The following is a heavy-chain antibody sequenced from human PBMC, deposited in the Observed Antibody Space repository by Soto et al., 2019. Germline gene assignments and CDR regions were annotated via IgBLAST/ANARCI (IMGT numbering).Heavy chain of an antibody. Sequence: PSETLSLTCTVSGGSISSGDYYWSWIRQPPGKGLEWIGSIYYSGSTYHNPSLKSRVTISVDRSNNQFSLKLTSVTAADTAVYYCARHFSVDHFDYWGQGALVTVSS. CDR2: IYYSGST. J-gene: IGHJ4*02. V-gene: IGHV4-39*01. CDR3: ARHFSVDHFDY. CDR1: GGSISSGDYY. D-gene: IGHD3-9*01.